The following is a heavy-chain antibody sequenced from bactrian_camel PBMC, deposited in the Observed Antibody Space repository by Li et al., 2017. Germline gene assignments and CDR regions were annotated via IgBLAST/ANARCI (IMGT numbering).Heavy chain of an antibody. CDR3: AAAKGLPDLLRGGYLSARSYNY. V-gene: IGHV3S54*01. J-gene: IGHJ4*01. Sequence: VQLVESGGGWVQPGGSLRLTCVVSGYLPGDNCMAWFRQAPGKEREGVARIATGSGNTYYADSVEGRFTISHDNAKNTLYLQMNSLKPEDAAIYYCAAAKGLPDLLRGGYLSARSYNYWGRGTQVTVS. CDR1: GYLPGDNC. CDR2: IATGSGNT. D-gene: IGHD3*01.